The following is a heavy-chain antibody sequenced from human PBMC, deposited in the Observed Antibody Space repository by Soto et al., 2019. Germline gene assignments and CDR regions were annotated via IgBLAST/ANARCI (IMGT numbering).Heavy chain of an antibody. CDR2: ISGDGLST. J-gene: IGHJ3*02. CDR3: ARRPDAFDI. CDR1: GSTFTDFT. V-gene: IGHV3-23*01. Sequence: QTGVSLRLSCAGSGSTFTDFTMTWVRQAPGKGLEWVSAISGDGLSTYYAGSVKGRFTISRDNSKTTLYLQMNSLRAEDTAVYYCARRPDAFDIWGRGTMVTVSS.